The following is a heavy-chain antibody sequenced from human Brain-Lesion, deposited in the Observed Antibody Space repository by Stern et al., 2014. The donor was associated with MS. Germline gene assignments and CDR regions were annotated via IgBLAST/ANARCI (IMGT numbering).Heavy chain of an antibody. CDR1: GFTFDDYT. Sequence: MQLVQSGGDLVQPGRSLRLSCAAFGFTFDDYTMHWVRQAPGKGLERVAGISWNSGNIGYADSVKGRFTTSSDNAYSSLYLQMNSLRPEDTALYYCARDITGSSAYFAYWGQGTLVTVSS. V-gene: IGHV3-9*01. D-gene: IGHD1-14*01. CDR3: ARDITGSSAYFAY. CDR2: ISWNSGNI. J-gene: IGHJ4*02.